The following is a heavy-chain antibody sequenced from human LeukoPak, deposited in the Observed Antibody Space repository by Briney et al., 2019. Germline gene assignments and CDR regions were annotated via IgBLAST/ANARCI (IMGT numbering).Heavy chain of an antibody. CDR1: GGSISSGDYY. J-gene: IGHJ5*02. CDR2: MYYSGST. D-gene: IGHD3-22*01. CDR3: ARPYYYDSRIDP. Sequence: SETLSLTCTVSGGSISSGDYYWSWIRQPPGKGLEWIAYMYYSGSTYYNPSLKSRVTMSADTPKNQLSLKLSSVTAADTAVYYCARPYYYDSRIDPWGQGILVTVSS. V-gene: IGHV4-30-4*01.